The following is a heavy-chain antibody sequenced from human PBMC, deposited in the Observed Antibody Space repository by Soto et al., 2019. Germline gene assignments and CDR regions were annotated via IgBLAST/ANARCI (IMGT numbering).Heavy chain of an antibody. Sequence: PGGSLRLSCTVSGFTFSSYAMNWVRQAPGKGLEWVSAVSGSGGSTSYADAVKGRFTISRDKSKSTLYLQMNSLRAEDTAVYYCAKGKISTTTYTSFDSWGQGTLVTVSS. J-gene: IGHJ5*01. CDR1: GFTFSSYA. CDR3: AKGKISTTTYTSFDS. CDR2: VSGSGGST. V-gene: IGHV3-23*01. D-gene: IGHD1-26*01.